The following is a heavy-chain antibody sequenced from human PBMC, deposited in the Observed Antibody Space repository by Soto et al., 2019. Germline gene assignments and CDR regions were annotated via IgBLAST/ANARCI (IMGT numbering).Heavy chain of an antibody. J-gene: IGHJ6*03. CDR2: IIPILGIA. V-gene: IGHV1-69*04. D-gene: IGHD6-6*01. CDR3: ARDRASGAARSYYYYYMDV. Sequence: QVQLVHSGAEVKKPGSSVTVSCKASGGTFSSYTISWVRQAPGQGLEWMGRIIPILGIANYAQKFQGRVTSTADKDTSTAYMELSSLRSEDTAVYYCARDRASGAARSYYYYYMDVWGKGTTVTVSS. CDR1: GGTFSSYT.